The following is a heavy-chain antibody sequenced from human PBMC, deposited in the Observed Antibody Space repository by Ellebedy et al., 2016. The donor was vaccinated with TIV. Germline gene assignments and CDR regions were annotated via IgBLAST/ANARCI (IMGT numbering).Heavy chain of an antibody. CDR2: ISYSGDS. J-gene: IGHJ4*02. D-gene: IGHD2/OR15-2a*01. Sequence: MPSETLSLTCSVSGVSSSNPYWSWIRQPPGKGLEWIGYISYSGDSNYNPSLNSRVTISLDTSKNQLSLKLISVTEADTAVYYCAKYSGREGCCWGQGSLVTVSS. CDR1: GVSSSNPY. CDR3: AKYSGREGCC. V-gene: IGHV4-59*11.